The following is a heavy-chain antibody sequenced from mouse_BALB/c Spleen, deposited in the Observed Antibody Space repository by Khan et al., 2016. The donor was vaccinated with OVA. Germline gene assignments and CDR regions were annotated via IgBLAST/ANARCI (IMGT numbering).Heavy chain of an antibody. J-gene: IGHJ2*01. CDR1: GYTFTNYG. D-gene: IGHD1-1*01. V-gene: IGHV9-1*02. CDR3: ARFRDYYTSSSYYFAS. CDR2: INTYTGEP. Sequence: QIQLVQSGPELKKPGETVKISCKASGYTFTNYGMNWVKQSPGKGLKWMGWINTYTGEPTYIDDFKGRFAFSLETSASHAYLQINNLRNDDMATYFWARFRDYYTSSSYYFASWGQGTTLTVSS.